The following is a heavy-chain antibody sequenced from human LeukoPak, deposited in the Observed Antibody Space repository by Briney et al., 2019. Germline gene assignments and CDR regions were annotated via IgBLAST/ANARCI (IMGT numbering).Heavy chain of an antibody. CDR1: GFTFGNSW. J-gene: IGHJ3*01. Sequence: GGSLRLSCAASGFTFGNSWVHWVRQAPGKGLVWVSLINADGSTTTYADSVKGRFAISRDNARNTVSLQMNSLTIEDTAVYYCVVVVEPPDSDGFDVWGQGTMITVSS. V-gene: IGHV3-74*01. CDR2: INADGSTT. CDR3: VVVVEPPDSDGFDV. D-gene: IGHD1-14*01.